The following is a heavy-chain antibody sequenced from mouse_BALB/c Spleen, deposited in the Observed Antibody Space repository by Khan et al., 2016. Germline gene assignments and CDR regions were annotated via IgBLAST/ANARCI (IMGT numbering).Heavy chain of an antibody. J-gene: IGHJ3*01. CDR3: SFYGNSLAWFPY. Sequence: VQLQQSGAELVRSGASVKLSCTASGFNIKDFYVHWVKQRPEQGLEWIGWIDPENGASDFAPKFQGKATMTADTSSNTAYLQLSSLTSEDTAFYVCSFYGNSLAWFPYWGQGTLVTVSA. D-gene: IGHD2-10*01. V-gene: IGHV14-4*02. CDR1: GFNIKDFY. CDR2: IDPENGAS.